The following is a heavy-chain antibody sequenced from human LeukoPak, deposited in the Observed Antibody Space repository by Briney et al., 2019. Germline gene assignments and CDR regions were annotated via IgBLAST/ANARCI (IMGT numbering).Heavy chain of an antibody. CDR2: IYPDESNI. CDR1: GYSFPTYW. D-gene: IGHD2-2*03. CDR3: ARPPSRGYSPSFEY. V-gene: IGHV5-51*01. Sequence: GESLKISSKGSGYSFPTYWIAWVRQMPGKGLEWMGIIYPDESNIRYSPSFQGQVTISADKSISTAYLQWSSLKASDTAMYYCARPPSRGYSPSFEYWGQGTLVTVSS. J-gene: IGHJ4*02.